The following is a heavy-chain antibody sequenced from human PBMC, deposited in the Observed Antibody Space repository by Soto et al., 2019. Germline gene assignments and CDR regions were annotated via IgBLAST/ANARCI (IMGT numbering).Heavy chain of an antibody. CDR3: ARAVTTDRGTAYGY. D-gene: IGHD4-17*01. Sequence: SETLSLTCTVSGGSISSYYWSWIRQPPGKGLEWIGYIYYSGSTNYNPSLKSRVTISVDTSKNQFSLKLSSVTAADTAVYYCARAVTTDRGTAYGYWGQGTLVTVSS. J-gene: IGHJ4*02. CDR2: IYYSGST. V-gene: IGHV4-59*01. CDR1: GGSISSYY.